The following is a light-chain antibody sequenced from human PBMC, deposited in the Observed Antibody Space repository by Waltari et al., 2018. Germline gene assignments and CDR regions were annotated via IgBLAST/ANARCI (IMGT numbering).Light chain of an antibody. Sequence: DAQMTQSPSSLSASVGDRVTITCRASPTISKLAWYQQKPGKAPKLRIYKASNLESGVPSRFSGSGSGTEFTLTISSLQPDDFATYHCQDYTWYWTFGQGTKVDI. CDR3: QDYTWYWT. CDR1: PTISK. CDR2: KAS. V-gene: IGKV1-5*03. J-gene: IGKJ1*01.